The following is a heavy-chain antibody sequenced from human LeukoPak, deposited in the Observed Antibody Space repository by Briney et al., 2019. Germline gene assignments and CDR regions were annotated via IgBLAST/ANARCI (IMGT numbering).Heavy chain of an antibody. Sequence: SETLSLTCAVYGGSFSGYYWSWIRRPPGKGLEWIGEINHSGSTNYNPSLKSRVTISVDTSKNQFSLKLSSVTAADTAVYYCARLTYYYDSSGYEIGFDYWGQGTLVTVSS. D-gene: IGHD3-22*01. CDR1: GGSFSGYY. CDR2: INHSGST. J-gene: IGHJ4*02. CDR3: ARLTYYYDSSGYEIGFDY. V-gene: IGHV4-34*01.